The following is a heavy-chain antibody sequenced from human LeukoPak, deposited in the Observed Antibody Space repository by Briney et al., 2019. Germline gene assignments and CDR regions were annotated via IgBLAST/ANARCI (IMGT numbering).Heavy chain of an antibody. Sequence: ASVKVSCKASGYTFSSYAFSWVRQAPGQGLEWMGWISAYNGNTNYAQKLQGRVTMTTDTSTSTAYMELRSLRSGDTAVYYCARSYSSSWYVDYWGQGTLVTVSS. CDR3: ARSYSSSWYVDY. CDR1: GYTFSSYA. J-gene: IGHJ4*02. D-gene: IGHD6-13*01. V-gene: IGHV1-18*01. CDR2: ISAYNGNT.